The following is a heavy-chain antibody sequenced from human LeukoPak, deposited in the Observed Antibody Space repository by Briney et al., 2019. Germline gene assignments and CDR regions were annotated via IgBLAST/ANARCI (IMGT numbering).Heavy chain of an antibody. Sequence: GASVKVSCKVSGYTLTELSMHWVRQAPGKGLEWMGGFDPEDGETIYAQKFQGRVTMTEDTSTDTAYMELSSLRSEDTAVYYCATDLGYSYGLDYWGQGPLVTVSS. J-gene: IGHJ4*02. D-gene: IGHD5-18*01. CDR2: FDPEDGET. CDR1: GYTLTELS. V-gene: IGHV1-24*01. CDR3: ATDLGYSYGLDY.